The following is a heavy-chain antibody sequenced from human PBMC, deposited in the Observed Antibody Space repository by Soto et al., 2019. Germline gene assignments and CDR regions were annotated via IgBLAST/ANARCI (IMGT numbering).Heavy chain of an antibody. V-gene: IGHV3-23*01. CDR2: ISTDSSRA. J-gene: IGHJ5*01. CDR1: GFTFNTFE. CDR3: VKGGWLDF. Sequence: EVQLLESGGGLVQPGGSLRLSCAASGFTFNTFEMSWVRQAPGRGLEWVSFISTDSSRAYYADAVKGRFTISRDNSKHSLYLQMNSLTAEDPAVYACVKGGWLDFWGQGTLVTV. D-gene: IGHD3-16*01.